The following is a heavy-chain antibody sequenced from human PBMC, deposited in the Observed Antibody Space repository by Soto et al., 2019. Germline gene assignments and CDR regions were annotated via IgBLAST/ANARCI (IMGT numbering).Heavy chain of an antibody. CDR1: GGSVSSGSYY. Sequence: NPSETLSLTCTVSGGSVSSGSYYWSWIRQPPGKGLEWIGYIYYSGSTNYNPSLKSRVTISVDTSKNQFSLKLSSVTAADTAVYYCAACRSNYDILTGYYAESKFDPWGQGTLVTVSS. CDR2: IYYSGST. J-gene: IGHJ5*02. CDR3: AACRSNYDILTGYYAESKFDP. D-gene: IGHD3-9*01. V-gene: IGHV4-61*01.